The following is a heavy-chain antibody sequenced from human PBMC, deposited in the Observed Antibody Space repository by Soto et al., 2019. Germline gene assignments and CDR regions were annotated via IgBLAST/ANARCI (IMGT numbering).Heavy chain of an antibody. Sequence: ASVKVSCKVFGYSLSEISMHWVRQAPGKGLEWMGGFDSEDIETIYAQKFQGRVTMTEDTSTDTAYMELSSLRSEDTAVYYCTTVAWEPPGFDYWGQGTLVTVSS. CDR2: FDSEDIET. V-gene: IGHV1-24*01. CDR1: GYSLSEIS. J-gene: IGHJ4*02. CDR3: TTVAWEPPGFDY. D-gene: IGHD1-26*01.